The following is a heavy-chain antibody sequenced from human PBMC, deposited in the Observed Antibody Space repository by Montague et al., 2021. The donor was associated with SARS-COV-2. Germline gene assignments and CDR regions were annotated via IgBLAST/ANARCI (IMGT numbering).Heavy chain of an antibody. CDR3: ATRLTTIPY. V-gene: IGHV3-11*01. CDR2: ISGSGSTI. Sequence: SRRLSLSASGFTFGDYYLTWIRQAPGKGLEWVSYISGSGSTIYYADSVKGRFTISRDNAKYSVFLQMNSLRAEDTAVYYCATRLTTIPYWGQGTLVTVSS. J-gene: IGHJ4*02. CDR1: GFTFGDYY. D-gene: IGHD4-17*01.